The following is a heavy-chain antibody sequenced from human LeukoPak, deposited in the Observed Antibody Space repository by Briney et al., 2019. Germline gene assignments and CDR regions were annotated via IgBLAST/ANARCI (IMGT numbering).Heavy chain of an antibody. V-gene: IGHV4-4*07. D-gene: IGHD3-22*01. CDR2: IYTSGST. CDR3: ARERDSYDSSGYYDYFFYYMDV. Sequence: PSETLSLTCTVSGGSISSYYWSWIRQPAGKGLEWIGRIYTSGSTNYNPSLKSRVTMSVDTSKNQFSLKLSSVTAADTAVYYCARERDSYDSSGYYDYFFYYMDVWGKGTTVTVSS. CDR1: GGSISSYY. J-gene: IGHJ6*03.